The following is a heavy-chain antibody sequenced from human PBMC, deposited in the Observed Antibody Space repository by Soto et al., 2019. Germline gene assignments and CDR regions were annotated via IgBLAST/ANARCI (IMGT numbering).Heavy chain of an antibody. CDR2: IYNGGST. D-gene: IGHD7-27*01. Sequence: QVQLQESGPGLVKPSQTLSLTCTVSGDSISSVNYCWSWIRQTPDKGLEWIVHIYNGGSTYNNPYLKSRVTISVDTSKNQFSLKLSSVSAADTAVYYCASGPSGDKVDYWGQGTLVTVSS. J-gene: IGHJ4*02. V-gene: IGHV4-30-4*01. CDR3: ASGPSGDKVDY. CDR1: GDSISSVNYC.